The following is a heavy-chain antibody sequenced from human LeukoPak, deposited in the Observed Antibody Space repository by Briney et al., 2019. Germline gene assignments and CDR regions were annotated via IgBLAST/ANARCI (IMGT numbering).Heavy chain of an antibody. CDR3: AKDFRGVLEWLLETDYYMDV. D-gene: IGHD3-3*01. CDR1: GFTFSSYS. J-gene: IGHJ6*03. CDR2: IRSYGSNK. V-gene: IGHV3-30*02. Sequence: GSLRLSCAASGFTFSSYSMNWVRQAPGKGLEWVAFIRSYGSNKYYADSVKGRFTISRDNSKNTLYLQMNSLRAEDTAVYYCAKDFRGVLEWLLETDYYMDVWGKGTTVTVSS.